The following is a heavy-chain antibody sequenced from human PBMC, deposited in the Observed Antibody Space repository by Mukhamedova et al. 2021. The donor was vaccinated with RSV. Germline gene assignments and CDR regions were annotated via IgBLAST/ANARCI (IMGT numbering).Heavy chain of an antibody. J-gene: IGHJ4*02. Sequence: PGKGLEWIGEINHSGSTNYNPSLKSRVTISVDTSKNQFSLKLSSVTAADTAVYYCARVPRWGSGYRMYYFDYWGQGTLV. V-gene: IGHV4-34*01. CDR3: ARVPRWGSGYRMYYFDY. D-gene: IGHD3-22*01. CDR2: INHSGST.